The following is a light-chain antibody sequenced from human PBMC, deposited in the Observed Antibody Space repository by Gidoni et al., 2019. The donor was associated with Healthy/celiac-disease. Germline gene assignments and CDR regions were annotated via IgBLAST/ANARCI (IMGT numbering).Light chain of an antibody. V-gene: IGKV3-20*01. CDR2: GAS. J-gene: IGKJ2*01. CDR1: QSVSSSD. Sequence: EIVLTQSPGTLSLSPGERATLSCRASQSVSSSDLAWYQQKPGQAPRLLIDGASSRATGIPDRFSCSGSVTDFTLTIIRLEPDDFAVYYCQQYGSSPRTFGQGTKLEIK. CDR3: QQYGSSPRT.